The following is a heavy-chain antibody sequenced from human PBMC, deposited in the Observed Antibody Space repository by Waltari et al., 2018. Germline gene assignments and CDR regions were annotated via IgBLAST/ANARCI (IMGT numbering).Heavy chain of an antibody. CDR2: IKHDGSEK. J-gene: IGHJ6*02. V-gene: IGHV3-7*01. CDR1: GFTFSSYW. Sequence: EVQLVESGGGLVQPGGSLRLSCAASGFTFSSYWMSWVRQAPGKGQEWVANIKHDGSEKYYVDSVKGRCTISRDNAKNSLYLQMNRLRAEDTAVYYCARDPPYDSPLGGMDVWGQGTTVTVSS. CDR3: ARDPPYDSPLGGMDV. D-gene: IGHD3-22*01.